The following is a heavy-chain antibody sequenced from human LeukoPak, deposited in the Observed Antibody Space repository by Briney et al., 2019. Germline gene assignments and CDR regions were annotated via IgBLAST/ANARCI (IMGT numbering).Heavy chain of an antibody. CDR2: IYSGGST. CDR3: ADQCLVHGSDV. CDR1: GFTVSSNY. V-gene: IGHV3-53*01. D-gene: IGHD6-19*01. J-gene: IGHJ6*04. Sequence: PGGSLRLSCAASGFTVSSNYMSWVRQAPGKGLEWVSVIYSGGSTYYADSVKGRFTISRDNSKNTLYLQMNSLRAEDTAVYYCADQCLVHGSDVWGKGTPVTVSS.